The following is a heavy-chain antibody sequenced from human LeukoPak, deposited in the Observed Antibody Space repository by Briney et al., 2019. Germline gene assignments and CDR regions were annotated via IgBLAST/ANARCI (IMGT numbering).Heavy chain of an antibody. CDR1: GFTFSSYA. Sequence: GGSLRLSCAASGFTFSSYAISWVRQAPGKGLEWVSAISGSGGSTYYADSVKGRFTISRDNSKNTLYLQMNSLRAEDTAVYYCAKDQTGTNGAYFDYWGQGTLVTVSP. J-gene: IGHJ4*02. V-gene: IGHV3-23*01. CDR3: AKDQTGTNGAYFDY. CDR2: ISGSGGST. D-gene: IGHD1-1*01.